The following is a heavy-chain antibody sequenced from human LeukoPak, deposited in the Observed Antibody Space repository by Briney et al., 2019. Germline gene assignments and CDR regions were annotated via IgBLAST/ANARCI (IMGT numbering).Heavy chain of an antibody. V-gene: IGHV3-21*01. CDR1: GFTFSSYS. CDR2: ISSSSSYI. J-gene: IGHJ6*03. D-gene: IGHD2-15*01. CDR3: ARAPNPPYCSGGSCYGDYYYMDV. Sequence: GGSLRLSCAASGFTFSSYSMNWVRQAPGKGLEWVSSISSSSSYIYYADSVKGRFTISRENAKNSLYLQMNSLRAGDTAVYYCARAPNPPYCSGGSCYGDYYYMDVWGKGTTVAISS.